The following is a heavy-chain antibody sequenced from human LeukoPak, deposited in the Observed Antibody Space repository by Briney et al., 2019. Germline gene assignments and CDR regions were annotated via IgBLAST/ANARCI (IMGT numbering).Heavy chain of an antibody. CDR3: AKGAASYGDSYFDY. J-gene: IGHJ4*02. Sequence: GGSLRLSCAASGFTVSSNYMSWVRQAPGKGLEWVSAISGSGGSTYYADSVKGRFTISRDNSKNTLYLQMNSLRAEDTAVYYCAKGAASYGDSYFDYWGQGTLVTVSS. CDR2: ISGSGGST. CDR1: GFTVSSNY. D-gene: IGHD4-17*01. V-gene: IGHV3-23*01.